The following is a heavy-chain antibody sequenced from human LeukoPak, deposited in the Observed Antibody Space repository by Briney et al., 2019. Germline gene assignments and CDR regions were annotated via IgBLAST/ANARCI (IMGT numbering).Heavy chain of an antibody. CDR2: ISAYSTNT. D-gene: IGHD2/OR15-2a*01. J-gene: IGHJ4*02. CDR3: ARESSQYGFDY. V-gene: IGHV1-18*01. Sequence: GASVKVSCKASGYTFTSYDINWVRQATGQGLEWMGWISAYSTNTNYAQNLQGRVTMTTDTSTSTAYMELRSLRSDDTAVYYCARESSQYGFDYWGQGTLVTVSS. CDR1: GYTFTSYD.